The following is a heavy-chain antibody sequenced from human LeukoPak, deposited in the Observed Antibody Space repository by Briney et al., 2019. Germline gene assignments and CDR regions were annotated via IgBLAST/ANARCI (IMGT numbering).Heavy chain of an antibody. CDR2: ISHTSNT. CDR1: GYSISSGYY. Sequence: PSETLSLTCTVSGYSISSGYYWGWIRQHPGKGLEWIASISHTSNTQYNPSLKSRVTISVDTSKNQFSLKLTSVTAADTAVYYCARDQAFDSWGQGTLVTVSS. J-gene: IGHJ4*02. CDR3: ARDQAFDS. V-gene: IGHV4-38-2*02.